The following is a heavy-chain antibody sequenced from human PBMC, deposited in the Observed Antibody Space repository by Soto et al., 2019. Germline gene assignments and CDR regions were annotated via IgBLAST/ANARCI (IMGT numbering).Heavy chain of an antibody. CDR1: GFSFSSNA. V-gene: IGHV3-23*01. Sequence: GGSLRLSCEASGFSFSSNAMSWVRQAPGKGLEWVSGISASGVSTHYADSVKGRFTISRDNSKNTLYLEMKNLGAGDTAIYCCAIVGGNYPWGQGTLVTVSS. J-gene: IGHJ4*02. CDR2: ISASGVST. CDR3: AIVGGNYP. D-gene: IGHD1-7*01.